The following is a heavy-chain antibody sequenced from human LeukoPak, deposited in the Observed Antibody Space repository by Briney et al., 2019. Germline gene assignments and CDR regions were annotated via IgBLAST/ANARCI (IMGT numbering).Heavy chain of an antibody. Sequence: ASVKVSCKASGYIFTGYYMHWVRQAPGQGLEWMGRINPNSGGTNYAQKFQGRVTMTRDTSISTAYMELSRLRSDDTAVYYCARDPPPSLAAADDYWGQGTLVTVSS. CDR3: ARDPPPSLAAADDY. CDR1: GYIFTGYY. CDR2: INPNSGGT. J-gene: IGHJ4*02. V-gene: IGHV1-2*06. D-gene: IGHD6-13*01.